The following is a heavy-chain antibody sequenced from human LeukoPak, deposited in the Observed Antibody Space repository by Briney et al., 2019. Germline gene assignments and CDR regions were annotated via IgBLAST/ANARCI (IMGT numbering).Heavy chain of an antibody. J-gene: IGHJ4*02. CDR1: GGSFSGYY. CDR2: IYHSGST. D-gene: IGHD3-22*01. V-gene: IGHV4-34*01. Sequence: PSETLSLTCAVYGGSFSGYYWSWVRQPPGKGLEWIGEIYHSGSTNYNPSLKSRVTISVDKSKNQFSLKLSSVTAADTAVYYCASLKRYYYDSSGYYPFDYWGQGTLVTVSS. CDR3: ASLKRYYYDSSGYYPFDY.